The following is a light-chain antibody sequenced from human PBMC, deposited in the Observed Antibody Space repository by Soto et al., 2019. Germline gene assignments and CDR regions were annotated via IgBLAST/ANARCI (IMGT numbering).Light chain of an antibody. Sequence: EIVLTQSPATLSVPPGERATLSCRASQSVSRNLAWYQQKPGQAPRLLIYGASTRAAGIPARFSGSGSGTEFTLTISSLQSEDFAFYYCQQYTNWPPWTFGRGTKVEFK. CDR1: QSVSRN. J-gene: IGKJ1*01. CDR2: GAS. V-gene: IGKV3-15*01. CDR3: QQYTNWPPWT.